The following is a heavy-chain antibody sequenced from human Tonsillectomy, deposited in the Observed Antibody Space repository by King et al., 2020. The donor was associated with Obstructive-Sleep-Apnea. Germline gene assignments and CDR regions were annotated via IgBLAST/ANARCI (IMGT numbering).Heavy chain of an antibody. CDR2: LPYDGGNK. V-gene: IGHV3-30*04. CDR3: ARDRISGGYSVRGMDV. Sequence: QVQLVESGGGVVQPGRSLRLSCAASGFTFSNYAMHLVRQAPGTGLEGVAVLPYDGGNKFFADSVKGRFTISRDNATNTLWLQMDSLRAEDTAVYYCARDRISGGYSVRGMDVWGQGTTVTVSS. D-gene: IGHD1-26*01. J-gene: IGHJ6*02. CDR1: GFTFSNYA.